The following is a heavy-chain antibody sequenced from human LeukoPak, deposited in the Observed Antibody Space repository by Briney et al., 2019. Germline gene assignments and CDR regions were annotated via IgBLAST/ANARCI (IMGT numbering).Heavy chain of an antibody. CDR3: ARNENNGMDV. CDR2: ISYDGTNK. J-gene: IGHJ6*02. CDR1: GFTFSTYT. V-gene: IGHV3-30-3*01. Sequence: GGSLRLSCGASGFTFSTYTMHWVRQAPGKGLEWVAAISYDGTNKYYGDSVEGRFTISRDNSKMTLYLQMNSLRTEDTALYYCARNENNGMDVWGHGTTVTVSS.